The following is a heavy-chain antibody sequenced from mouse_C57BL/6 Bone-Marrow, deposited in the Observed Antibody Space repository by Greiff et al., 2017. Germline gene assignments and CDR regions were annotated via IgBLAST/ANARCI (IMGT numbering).Heavy chain of an antibody. CDR3: AISDYGTTYYAMDY. D-gene: IGHD1-1*01. J-gene: IGHJ4*01. Sequence: VPLQQPGPVLVKPGASVKMSCKASGYTFTNYYMNWVKQSHGKSLEWIGDINPSNGGTSYNQKFKGKATLTVDKSSSTAYMELNSLTSEDSAVYYCAISDYGTTYYAMDYWGQGTSVTVSA. CDR2: INPSNGGT. V-gene: IGHV1-19*01. CDR1: GYTFTNYY.